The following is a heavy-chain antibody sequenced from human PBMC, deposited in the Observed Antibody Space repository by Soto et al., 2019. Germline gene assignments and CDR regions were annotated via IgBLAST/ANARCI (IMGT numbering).Heavy chain of an antibody. CDR3: ARRDDSEAFDI. Sequence: PGGSLRLSCAASGFSVGSQYISWVRQPPGKGLEWVSIIYRGGGTYYADSVKGRCIISRDTSKNAVFLQLNSLRAEDTAIYYCARRDDSEAFDIWGQGTTVTVSS. J-gene: IGHJ3*02. V-gene: IGHV3-53*01. CDR1: GFSVGSQY. CDR2: IYRGGGT. D-gene: IGHD5-18*01.